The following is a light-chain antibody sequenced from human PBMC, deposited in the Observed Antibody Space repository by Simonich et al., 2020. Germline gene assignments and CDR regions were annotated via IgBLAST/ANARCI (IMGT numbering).Light chain of an antibody. J-gene: IGKJ2*01. Sequence: DVVMTQSPLSLPVTLGQPASISCRSSQSLVHSDGNTYLNWFQQRPGQSPRRLIYKVSNRDSGVPDRFSGRGSGTDFTPKISRVEAEDVGVYYCMQGTHWPPYTFGQGTKLEIK. CDR2: KVS. V-gene: IGKV2-30*02. CDR3: MQGTHWPPYT. CDR1: QSLVHSDGNTY.